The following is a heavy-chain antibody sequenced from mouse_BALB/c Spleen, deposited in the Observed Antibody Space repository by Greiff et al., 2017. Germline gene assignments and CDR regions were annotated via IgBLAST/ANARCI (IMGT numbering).Heavy chain of an antibody. Sequence: EVMLVESGGGLVQPGGSRKLSCAASGFTFSDYGMAWVRQAPGKGPEWVAFISNLAYSIYYADTVTGRFTISRENAKNTLYLEMSSLRSEDTAMYYCARAPYDGYFDVWGAGTTVTVSS. CDR2: ISNLAYSI. V-gene: IGHV5-15*02. J-gene: IGHJ1*01. CDR1: GFTFSDYG. CDR3: ARAPYDGYFDV. D-gene: IGHD2-3*01.